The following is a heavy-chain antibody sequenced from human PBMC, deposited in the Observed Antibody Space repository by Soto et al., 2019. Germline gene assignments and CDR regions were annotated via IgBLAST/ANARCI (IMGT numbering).Heavy chain of an antibody. Sequence: SETLSLTCTVSGGAVTSGNYYWSWIRQPPGKGLEWIGHIYYSGSTNYNPSLKSRVTISVDASKNQFSLKLSSVTAADTAIYYCARGPVVTPFVDYWGQGTLVTVSS. D-gene: IGHD2-21*02. CDR2: IYYSGST. J-gene: IGHJ4*02. CDR1: GGAVTSGNYY. V-gene: IGHV4-61*01. CDR3: ARGPVVTPFVDY.